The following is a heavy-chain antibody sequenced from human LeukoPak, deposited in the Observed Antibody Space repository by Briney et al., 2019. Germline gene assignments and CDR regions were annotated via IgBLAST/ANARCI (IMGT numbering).Heavy chain of an antibody. CDR3: ATGVLPAPLLPVNWFDP. CDR2: FDPEDGET. Sequence: ASVKVSCKVSGYTLTELSVHWVRQAPGKGLEWMGGFDPEDGETIYAQKFQGRVTMTEDTSTDTAYMELSSLRSEDTAVYYCATGVLPAPLLPVNWFDPWGQGTLVTVSS. J-gene: IGHJ5*02. D-gene: IGHD1-26*01. V-gene: IGHV1-24*01. CDR1: GYTLTELS.